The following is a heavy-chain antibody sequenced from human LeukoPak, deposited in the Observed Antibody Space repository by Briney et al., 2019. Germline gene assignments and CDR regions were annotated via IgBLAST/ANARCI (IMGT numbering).Heavy chain of an antibody. CDR3: AKGNWDKLEVFDY. J-gene: IGHJ4*02. CDR2: IRNSGDNT. Sequence: HGGSLRLSCAASGFTFSRFAMSWVRQAPGKGLEWVSVIRNSGDNTYYTDSVKGRFTISRDNSKNTLWLQMNSLRAEDTAVYYCAKGNWDKLEVFDYWGQGTLVTVSS. CDR1: GFTFSRFA. D-gene: IGHD1/OR15-1a*01. V-gene: IGHV3-23*01.